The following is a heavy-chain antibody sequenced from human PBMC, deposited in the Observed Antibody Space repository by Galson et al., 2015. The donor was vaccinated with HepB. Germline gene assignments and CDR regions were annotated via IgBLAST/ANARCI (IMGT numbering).Heavy chain of an antibody. CDR1: HGSINNYY. CDR3: ARHPGRGSVGYAFDL. V-gene: IGHV4-59*08. CDR2: IYYNGDT. J-gene: IGHJ4*02. Sequence: ETLSLTCSVSHGSINNYYWSWIRQSPGKRLEWIGYIYYNGDTNCNPSLGYRVGMSVDTSINQVSLWLTSVTAADTAVYFCARHPGRGSVGYAFDLWGQGTLVTVSA. D-gene: IGHD5-12*01.